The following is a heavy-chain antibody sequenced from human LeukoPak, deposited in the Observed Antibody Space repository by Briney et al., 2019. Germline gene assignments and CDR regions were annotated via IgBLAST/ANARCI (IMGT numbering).Heavy chain of an antibody. CDR1: GYTSTGYY. J-gene: IGHJ4*02. CDR3: ARDRRYGYSYGPFDY. CDR2: INPNSGGT. Sequence: ASVKVSCKASGYTSTGYYMHWVRQAPGQGLEWMGWINPNSGGTNYAQKFQGRVTMTRDTSISTAYMELSRLRSDDTAVYYCARDRRYGYSYGPFDYWGQGTLVTVSS. D-gene: IGHD5-18*01. V-gene: IGHV1-2*02.